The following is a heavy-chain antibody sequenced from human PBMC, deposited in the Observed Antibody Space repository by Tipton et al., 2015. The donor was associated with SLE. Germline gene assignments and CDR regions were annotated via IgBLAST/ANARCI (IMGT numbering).Heavy chain of an antibody. Sequence: TLSLTCTVSGGSISGHYWSCIRQSPEKGLEYIGSIYYSGSTNYNPSLKRRVTISVDTSKNQFSLKLSSVTAADTAVYYCARVYSSSHPDVWGKGTTVTVSS. CDR2: IYYSGST. CDR3: ARVYSSSHPDV. CDR1: GGSISGHY. J-gene: IGHJ6*04. D-gene: IGHD6-13*01. V-gene: IGHV4-59*11.